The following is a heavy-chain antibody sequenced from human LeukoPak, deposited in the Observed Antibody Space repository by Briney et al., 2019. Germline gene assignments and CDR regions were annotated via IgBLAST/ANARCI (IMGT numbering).Heavy chain of an antibody. CDR1: GFTFSSYG. Sequence: QAGGSLRLSCAASGFTFSSYGMHWVRQAPGKGLEWVAFIRYDGSNKYYADSVKGRFTISRDNSKNTLYLQMNSLRAEDTAVYYCAKDGGYRALYYYYMDVWGKGTTATVSS. J-gene: IGHJ6*03. CDR2: IRYDGSNK. CDR3: AKDGGYRALYYYYMDV. V-gene: IGHV3-30*02. D-gene: IGHD5-12*01.